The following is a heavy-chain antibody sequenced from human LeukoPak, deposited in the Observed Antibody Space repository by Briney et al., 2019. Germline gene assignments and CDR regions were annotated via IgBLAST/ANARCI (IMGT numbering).Heavy chain of an antibody. CDR3: AKGSSAHYDFWSGYFDY. J-gene: IGHJ4*02. V-gene: IGHV3-74*01. CDR1: GFSFSTYW. D-gene: IGHD3-3*01. Sequence: PGGSLRLSCVASGFSFSTYWMHWVRQAPGKGLVWVSRIDNGGTTTLYADSVRGRFTISRDNSKNTLYLQMNSLRAEDTAVYYCAKGSSAHYDFWSGYFDYWGQGTLVTVSS. CDR2: IDNGGTTT.